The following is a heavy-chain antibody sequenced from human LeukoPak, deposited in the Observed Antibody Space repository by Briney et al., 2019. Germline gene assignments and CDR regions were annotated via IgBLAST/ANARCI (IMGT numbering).Heavy chain of an antibody. CDR3: ARASAGLHYDSRGYLFDY. D-gene: IGHD3-22*01. V-gene: IGHV1-69*05. Sequence: SVKVSCKASGGTFSSYAISWVRQAPGQGLEWMGGIIPIFGTANYAQNFQGRVTITTDESTSTAYMELSSLRSEDTAVYYCARASAGLHYDSRGYLFDYGGQGNLVTVSS. CDR1: GGTFSSYA. CDR2: IIPIFGTA. J-gene: IGHJ4*02.